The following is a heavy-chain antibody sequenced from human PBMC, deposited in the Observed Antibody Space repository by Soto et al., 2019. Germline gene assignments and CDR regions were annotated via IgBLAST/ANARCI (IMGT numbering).Heavy chain of an antibody. CDR3: ARSAVAGDFDAFDI. D-gene: IGHD6-19*01. CDR1: GYSFTSYW. CDR2: IYPGDSDT. Sequence: GGSLRLSCKGSGYSFTSYWIGWVRQMPGNGLECMGIIYPGDSDTRYSPSFRGQVTISADKSINTAYLQWSSLKASDTAMYYCARSAVAGDFDAFDIWGQGTMVTVSS. J-gene: IGHJ3*02. V-gene: IGHV5-51*01.